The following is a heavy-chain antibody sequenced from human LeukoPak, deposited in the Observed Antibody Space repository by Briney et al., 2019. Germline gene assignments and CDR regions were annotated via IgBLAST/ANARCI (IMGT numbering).Heavy chain of an antibody. CDR3: ARARWQLVPYFDS. CDR1: GYTFTDYY. Sequence: ASVKVSCKASGYTFTDYYMHWVRQAPGQGLEWMGWINPNSGGTNFAQKFQGRVAMTRDTSISTAYLELGSPRSDDTAVYFCARARWQLVPYFDSWGQGTLVTVSS. D-gene: IGHD6-6*01. J-gene: IGHJ4*02. CDR2: INPNSGGT. V-gene: IGHV1-2*02.